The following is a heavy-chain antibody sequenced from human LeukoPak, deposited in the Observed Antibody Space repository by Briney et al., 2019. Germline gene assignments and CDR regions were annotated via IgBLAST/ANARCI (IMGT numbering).Heavy chain of an antibody. CDR3: AKRGVVIRVILVGFHKEAYYFDS. V-gene: IGHV3-23*01. CDR2: IIGSGGGT. CDR1: GITLSNYG. Sequence: HPGGSLRLSCAVSGITLSNYGMSWVRQAPGKGREWGAGIIGSGGGTNYADSVKGGFTISRDNSKHTLYLQMNSLRAEDTGVYFCAKRGVVIRVILVGFHKEAYYFDSWGQGALVTVSS. D-gene: IGHD3-22*01. J-gene: IGHJ4*02.